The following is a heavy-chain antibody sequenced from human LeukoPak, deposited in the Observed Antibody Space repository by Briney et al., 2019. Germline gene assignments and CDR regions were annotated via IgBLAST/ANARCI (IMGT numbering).Heavy chain of an antibody. D-gene: IGHD4-17*01. Sequence: PSETLSLTCTVSGGSISSYYWSWIRQPPGKGLEWIGYIYYSGSTNYNPSLKSRVTISVDTSKNQFSLKLSSVTAADTAVYYGARAGHGDYDFDYWGQGNLVTVSS. CDR3: ARAGHGDYDFDY. CDR2: IYYSGST. CDR1: GGSISSYY. V-gene: IGHV4-59*01. J-gene: IGHJ4*02.